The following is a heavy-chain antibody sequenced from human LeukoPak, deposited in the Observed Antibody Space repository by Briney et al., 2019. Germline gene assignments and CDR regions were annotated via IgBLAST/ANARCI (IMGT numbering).Heavy chain of an antibody. CDR2: ISSSGSTI. D-gene: IGHD1-20*01. CDR1: GFTFSDYY. Sequence: GGSLRLSCAASGFTFSDYYMSWIRQAPGKGLEWVSYISSSGSTIYYADSVKGRFTISRDNAKNSLYLQMNSLRVEDTAVYYCVPLNWNPPGDFDRWGQGTLVTVSS. V-gene: IGHV3-11*04. J-gene: IGHJ4*02. CDR3: VPLNWNPPGDFDR.